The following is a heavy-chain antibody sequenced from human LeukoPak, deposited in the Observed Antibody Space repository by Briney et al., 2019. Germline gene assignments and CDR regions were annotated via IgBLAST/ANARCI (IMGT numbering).Heavy chain of an antibody. J-gene: IGHJ4*02. CDR1: GGTFTNYA. V-gene: IGHV1-69*13. Sequence: SVKVSCKASGGTFTNYAISWVRQAPGQGLEWMGGIIPMYGRGNYAQKLQGRVTITADESTSTVYMELRSLTSEDTAVYYCARGLSVGATTPPGYWGQGTLVTVSS. D-gene: IGHD1-26*01. CDR3: ARGLSVGATTPPGY. CDR2: IIPMYGRG.